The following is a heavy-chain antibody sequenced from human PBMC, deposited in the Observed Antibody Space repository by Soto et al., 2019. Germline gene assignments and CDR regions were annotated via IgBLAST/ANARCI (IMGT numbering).Heavy chain of an antibody. V-gene: IGHV1-3*01. J-gene: IGHJ4*02. CDR1: GYTFTSYA. CDR3: ARSIVVVTALDY. D-gene: IGHD2-21*02. Sequence: ASVKVSCEACGYTFTSYAIHWVRQAPGQRLEWMGWINAGNGNTKYSQKFQGRVTITRDTSASTAYMELSSLRSEDTAVYYCARSIVVVTALDYWGQGTLVTVS. CDR2: INAGNGNT.